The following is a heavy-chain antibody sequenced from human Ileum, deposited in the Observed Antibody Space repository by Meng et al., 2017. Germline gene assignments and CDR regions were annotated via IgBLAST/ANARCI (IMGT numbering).Heavy chain of an antibody. D-gene: IGHD4-23*01. CDR1: GGSITTNSY. CDR3: ARHGGYYQDY. J-gene: IGHJ4*02. Sequence: QVQVQGSGRGLVNPSGTLSLTCAVSGGSITTNSYWRWVRQSPEKGLEWIGQIDHSGSPYYNPSLKSRVTMSVDKSKSQVSLQLTSVTAADTAVYYCARHGGYYQDYWGQGTLVTVSS. V-gene: IGHV4-4*02. CDR2: IDHSGSP.